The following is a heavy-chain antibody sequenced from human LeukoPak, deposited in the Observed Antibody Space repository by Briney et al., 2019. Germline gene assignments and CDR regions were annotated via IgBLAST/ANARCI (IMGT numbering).Heavy chain of an antibody. CDR3: AKAVGGVDTDWYFDL. D-gene: IGHD5-18*01. CDR2: IKQDGSEK. Sequence: GGSLRLSCAASGFTFSSYWMSWVRQAPGKGLEWVANIKQDGSEKYYVDSVKGRFTISRDNSKNTLYLQMNSLRAEDTAVYYCAKAVGGVDTDWYFDLWGRGTLVTVSS. J-gene: IGHJ2*01. CDR1: GFTFSSYW. V-gene: IGHV3-7*03.